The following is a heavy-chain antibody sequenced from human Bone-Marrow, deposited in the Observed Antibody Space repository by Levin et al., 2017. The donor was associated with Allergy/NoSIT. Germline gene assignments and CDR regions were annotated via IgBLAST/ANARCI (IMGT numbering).Heavy chain of an antibody. CDR2: IVVGSGNT. Sequence: KISCKASGFTFTSSAVQWVRQARGQRLEWIGWIVVGSGNTNYAQKFQERVTITRDMSTSTAYMELSSLRSEDTAVYYCAAGGDGYDILTGYYNVDYYYGMDVWGQGTTVTVSS. D-gene: IGHD3-9*01. J-gene: IGHJ6*02. CDR1: GFTFTSSA. V-gene: IGHV1-58*01. CDR3: AAGGDGYDILTGYYNVDYYYGMDV.